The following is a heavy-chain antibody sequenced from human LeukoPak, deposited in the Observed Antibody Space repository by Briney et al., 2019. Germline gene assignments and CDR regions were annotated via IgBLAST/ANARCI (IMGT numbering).Heavy chain of an antibody. D-gene: IGHD6-13*01. CDR3: AKDHDSSSWYSHPLFLDY. V-gene: IGHV3-23*01. Sequence: GGSLRLSCAASGFTFSSYAMSWVRQAPGKGLEWVSAISGSGGSTYYADSVKGRFTISRGNSKNTLYLQMNSLRAEDTAVYYCAKDHDSSSWYSHPLFLDYWGQGTLVTVSS. J-gene: IGHJ4*02. CDR2: ISGSGGST. CDR1: GFTFSSYA.